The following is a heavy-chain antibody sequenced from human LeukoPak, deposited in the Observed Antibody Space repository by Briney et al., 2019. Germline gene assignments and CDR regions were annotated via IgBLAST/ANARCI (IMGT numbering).Heavy chain of an antibody. CDR2: MNPNSGNT. D-gene: IGHD3-10*01. V-gene: IGHV1-8*01. CDR1: GYTFTSYD. CDR3: ARRAPYRYYYGSGNPFDP. J-gene: IGHJ5*02. Sequence: GASVKVSCKASGYTFTSYDINWVRQATGQGLEWMGWMNPNSGNTGYAQKFQGRVTMTRNTSISTVYMELSSLRSEDTAVYYCARRAPYRYYYGSGNPFDPWGQGTLVTVSS.